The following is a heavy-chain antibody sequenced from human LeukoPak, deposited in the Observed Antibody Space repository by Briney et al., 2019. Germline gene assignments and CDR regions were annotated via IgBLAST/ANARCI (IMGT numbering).Heavy chain of an antibody. CDR1: GFTFSDYN. CDR2: ISGSGGST. D-gene: IGHD1/OR15-1a*01. V-gene: IGHV3-23*01. CDR3: ANTQQTSVPIDDAFDI. J-gene: IGHJ3*02. Sequence: GGSLRLSCAASGFTFSDYNMNWVRQAPGKGLEWVSAISGSGGSTYYADSVKGRFTISRDNSKNTLYLQMNSLRAEDTAVYYCANTQQTSVPIDDAFDIWGQGTMVTVSS.